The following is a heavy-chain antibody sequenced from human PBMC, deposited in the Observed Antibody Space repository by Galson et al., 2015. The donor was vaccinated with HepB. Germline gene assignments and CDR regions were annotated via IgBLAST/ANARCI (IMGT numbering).Heavy chain of an antibody. J-gene: IGHJ4*02. CDR1: GFDFSTHE. CDR2: LSSSSSTI. CDR3: VRPHQGWGTTDY. Sequence: SLRLSCAASGFDFSTHEMNWVRQAPGKGLEWISYLSSSSSTIYYAASVKGRFTISRDNAKNSLYLQMNSLRAEDTAVYFCVRPHQGWGTTDYWGQGTLVTVSS. D-gene: IGHD3-16*01. V-gene: IGHV3-48*03.